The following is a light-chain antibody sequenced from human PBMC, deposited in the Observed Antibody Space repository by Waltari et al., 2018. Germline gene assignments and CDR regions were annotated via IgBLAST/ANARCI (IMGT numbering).Light chain of an antibody. CDR2: DAS. CDR3: QQLKS. V-gene: IGKV1-33*01. J-gene: IGKJ2*03. CDR1: QGISDD. Sequence: DIQMTQSPSSLSASVGDKITITCQARQGISDDLHWYQQKPGKAPKLLIYDASKLETGVPSRFSGSGSGTHFTFTINSLQPEDIATYFCQQLKSFGQGTKVEMK.